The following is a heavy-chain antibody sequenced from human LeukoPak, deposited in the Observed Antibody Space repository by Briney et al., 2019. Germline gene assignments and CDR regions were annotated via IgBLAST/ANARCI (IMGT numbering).Heavy chain of an antibody. CDR3: ARDIYFYGDYVIDY. J-gene: IGHJ4*02. CDR1: GFTSSNYA. CDR2: IWYDGSNK. Sequence: GGSLRLSCAASGFTSSNYAMHWVRQAPGKGLEWVAVIWYDGSNKYYADSVKGRFTISRDNSKNTLYLQMNSLRAEDTAVYYCARDIYFYGDYVIDYWGQGTLVTVSS. V-gene: IGHV3-33*01. D-gene: IGHD4-17*01.